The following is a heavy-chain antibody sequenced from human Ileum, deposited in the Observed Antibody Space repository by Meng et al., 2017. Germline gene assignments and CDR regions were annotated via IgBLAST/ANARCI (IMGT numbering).Heavy chain of an antibody. CDR3: ARNYYDSSGEDSNDY. Sequence: GRPQQWCAGLLKPSETLPLHCAGYGGCFSGHYWSWIRQPPGKGLEWIGEINHSGSTNYNPSLKSRVTISVDTSKNQCSLKLSSVTAADTAVYYCARNYYDSSGEDSNDYWGQGTLVTVSS. V-gene: IGHV4-34*01. CDR1: GGCFSGHY. CDR2: INHSGST. D-gene: IGHD3-22*01. J-gene: IGHJ4*02.